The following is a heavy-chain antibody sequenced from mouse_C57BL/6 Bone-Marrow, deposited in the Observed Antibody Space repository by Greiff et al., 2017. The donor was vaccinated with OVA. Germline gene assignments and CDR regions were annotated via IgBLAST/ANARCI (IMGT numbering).Heavy chain of an antibody. CDR2: ISSGGDYI. CDR1: GFTFSSYA. D-gene: IGHD1-2*01. Sequence: EVQRVESGEGLVKPGGSLKLSCAASGFTFSSYAMSWVRQTPEKRLEWVAYISSGGDYIYYADTVKGRFTISRDNARNTLYLQMSSLKSEDTAMYYCTRDHITPSPDYFDYWGQGTTLTVSS. J-gene: IGHJ2*01. V-gene: IGHV5-9-1*02. CDR3: TRDHITPSPDYFDY.